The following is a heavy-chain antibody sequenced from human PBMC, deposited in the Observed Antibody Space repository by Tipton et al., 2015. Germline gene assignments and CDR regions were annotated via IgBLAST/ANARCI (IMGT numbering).Heavy chain of an antibody. CDR1: GGSISSYY. CDR2: IDHSGST. D-gene: IGHD6-19*01. V-gene: IGHV4-59*01. J-gene: IGHJ4*02. Sequence: TLSLTCTVSGGSISSYYWSWIRQPPGKGLEWIGYIDHSGSTNYKSSLKSRVTISLDTSKNQFSLKLSSVTAADTAVYYCARAVAGTFDYWGQGTPVTVSS. CDR3: ARAVAGTFDY.